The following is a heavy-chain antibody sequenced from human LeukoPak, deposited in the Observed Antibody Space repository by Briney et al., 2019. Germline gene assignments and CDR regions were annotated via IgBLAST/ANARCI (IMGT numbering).Heavy chain of an antibody. CDR1: GYSFTIYW. CDR3: AIAAHGTTFFDY. CDR2: IYPADSDT. J-gene: IGHJ4*02. V-gene: IGHV5-51*01. Sequence: GESQKISCKGSGYSFTIYWIAWVRQMPGKGLEWMGIIYPADSDTRYSPSFQGQVTISADKSISTAYLQWTNLKASDTAMYYCAIAAHGTTFFDYWGQGTLVTVSS. D-gene: IGHD6-13*01.